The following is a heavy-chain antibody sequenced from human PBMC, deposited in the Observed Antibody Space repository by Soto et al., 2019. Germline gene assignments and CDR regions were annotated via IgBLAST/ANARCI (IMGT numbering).Heavy chain of an antibody. CDR1: GYTFARHG. Sequence: ASVKVSCKASGYTFARHGISWVRQAPGQGLEWMGIINPSGGSTSYAQKFQGRVTMTRDTSTSTVYMELSSLRSEDTAVYYCASGYGDYAYLFDYWGQGTLVTVSS. CDR3: ASGYGDYAYLFDY. CDR2: INPSGGST. J-gene: IGHJ4*02. D-gene: IGHD4-17*01. V-gene: IGHV1-46*03.